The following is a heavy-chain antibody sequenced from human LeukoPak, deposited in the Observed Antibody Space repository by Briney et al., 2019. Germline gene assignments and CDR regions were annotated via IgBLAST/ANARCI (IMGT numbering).Heavy chain of an antibody. CDR2: IHPCWTI. Sequence: AETLSLPSSVWGCPIPKCYWRELRQPAGRGLEGIGRIHPCWTIHFRPPLRRRVPMSVDTSKSGLSLKLTSVSAWDTAVYYWARENTVTTLPLDFWGQGTLVTVTS. D-gene: IGHD4-17*01. V-gene: IGHV4-4*07. J-gene: IGHJ4*02. CDR1: GCPIPKCY. CDR3: ARENTVTTLPLDF.